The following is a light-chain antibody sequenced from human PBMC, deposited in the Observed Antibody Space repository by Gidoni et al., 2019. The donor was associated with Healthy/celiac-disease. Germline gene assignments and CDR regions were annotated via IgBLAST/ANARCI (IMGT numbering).Light chain of an antibody. CDR3: QQYNNWPPYT. CDR2: GAS. CDR1: QSVSSN. J-gene: IGKJ2*01. Sequence: EIVITQSPATLSVSPGERATLSCRASQSVSSNLAWYQQKPGQAPRLLIYGASNRATGIPARFSGSGSGTEFTLTISSLQSEDFAVYYCQQYNNWPPYTFGQGTKLEIK. V-gene: IGKV3-15*01.